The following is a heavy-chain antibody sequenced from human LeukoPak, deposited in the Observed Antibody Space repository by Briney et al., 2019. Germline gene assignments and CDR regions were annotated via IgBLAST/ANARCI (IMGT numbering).Heavy chain of an antibody. CDR3: AKDVSGTYLNYFDY. CDR2: ISWDAKST. D-gene: IGHD6-25*01. CDR1: GSTFDDYS. J-gene: IGHJ4*02. V-gene: IGHV3-43*01. Sequence: HAGGSLRLSCAASGSTFDDYSMHWVRQAPGKGLEWVSLISWDAKSTYYADSVKGRFTISRDNGKNSLYLQMTNLATEDTAFYFCAKDVSGTYLNYFDYWGQGTLVTVSS.